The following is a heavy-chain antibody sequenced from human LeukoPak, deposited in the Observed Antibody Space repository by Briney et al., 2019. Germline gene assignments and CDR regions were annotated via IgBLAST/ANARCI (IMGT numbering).Heavy chain of an antibody. D-gene: IGHD2-15*01. J-gene: IGHJ4*02. CDR2: ISSLSGTI. CDR3: ARAGGYCGRISCPYYFDY. V-gene: IGHV3-48*01. Sequence: PGGSLRLSCAASGFTFSSYSMNWVRQAPGEGLEWVSYISSLSGTIYYADSVKGRFTISRDNAKNSLYLQMDSLRAEDTAVYYCARAGGYCGRISCPYYFDYWGQGSLVAVSS. CDR1: GFTFSSYS.